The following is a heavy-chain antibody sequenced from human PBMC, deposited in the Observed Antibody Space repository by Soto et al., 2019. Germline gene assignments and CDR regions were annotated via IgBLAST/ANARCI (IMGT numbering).Heavy chain of an antibody. Sequence: EVQLLESGGGLIQHGGSLRLSCAASGFTCSNYAMTWVRQAPGKGLEWVSAVSHDATNTYYADSVKGRFTISSDNSKNALFLPMNRLTAEDTAVYYCAKEPLLSGWYYFDSWGQGNLVSVSS. CDR2: VSHDATNT. D-gene: IGHD6-19*01. CDR1: GFTCSNYA. CDR3: AKEPLLSGWYYFDS. V-gene: IGHV3-23*01. J-gene: IGHJ4*02.